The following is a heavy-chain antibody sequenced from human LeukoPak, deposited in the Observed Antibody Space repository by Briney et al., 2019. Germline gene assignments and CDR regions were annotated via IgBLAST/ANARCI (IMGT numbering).Heavy chain of an antibody. J-gene: IGHJ4*01. Sequence: TGGSLRLSCAASGFTFDDYAMHWVRQAPGKGLEWVSGISWNSGSIGYADSVKGRFTISRDNAKNSLYLQMNSLRAEDTALYYCAMSRHYYDSSGYPADYWGQEPWSPSPQ. CDR2: ISWNSGSI. D-gene: IGHD3-22*01. CDR3: AMSRHYYDSSGYPADY. CDR1: GFTFDDYA. V-gene: IGHV3-9*01.